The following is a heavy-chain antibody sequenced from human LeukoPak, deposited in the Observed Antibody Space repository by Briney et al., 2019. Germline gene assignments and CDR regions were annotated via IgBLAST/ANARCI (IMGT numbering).Heavy chain of an antibody. CDR3: ARTLVRYLDRHYYMDV. CDR2: MNPNSGNT. V-gene: IGHV1-8*03. D-gene: IGHD3-3*01. J-gene: IGHJ6*03. Sequence: ASVKVSCKASGYAFTSYDINWVRQATGQGLEWMGWMNPNSGNTGYAQKFQGRVTITRNTSISTAYMELSSLRSEDTAVYYCARTLVRYLDRHYYMDVWGKGTTVTVSS. CDR1: GYAFTSYD.